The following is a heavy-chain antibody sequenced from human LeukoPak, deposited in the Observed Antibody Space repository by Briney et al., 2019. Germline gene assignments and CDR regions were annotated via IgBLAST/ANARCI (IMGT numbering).Heavy chain of an antibody. Sequence: PSETLSLTCAVYGGSSSGYYWSWIRQPPGKGLEWIGYIYYSGSTNYNPSLKSRVTISVDTSKNQFSLKLSSVTAADTAVYYCARGWSGYLGYWGQGTLVTVSS. CDR3: ARGWSGYLGY. CDR2: IYYSGST. V-gene: IGHV4-59*01. CDR1: GGSSSGYY. D-gene: IGHD3-3*01. J-gene: IGHJ4*02.